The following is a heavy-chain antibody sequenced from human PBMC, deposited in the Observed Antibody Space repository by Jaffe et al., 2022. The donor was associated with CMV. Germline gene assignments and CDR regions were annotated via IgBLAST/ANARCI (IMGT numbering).Heavy chain of an antibody. Sequence: EVQLVESGGGLVKPGGSLRLSCAASGFTFSSYSMNWVRQAPGKGLEWVSSISSSSSYIYYADSVKGRFTISRDNAKNSLYLQMNSLRAEDTAVYYCARGRPEGTWLPHYGMDVWGQGTTVTVSS. CDR2: ISSSSSYI. V-gene: IGHV3-21*01. J-gene: IGHJ6*02. D-gene: IGHD6-19*01. CDR3: ARGRPEGTWLPHYGMDV. CDR1: GFTFSSYS.